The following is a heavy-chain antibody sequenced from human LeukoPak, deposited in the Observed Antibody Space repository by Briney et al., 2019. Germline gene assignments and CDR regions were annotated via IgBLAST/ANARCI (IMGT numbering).Heavy chain of an antibody. D-gene: IGHD3-16*01. CDR3: ARWGPSPSDY. V-gene: IGHV1-18*01. CDR2: ISAYNGNT. CDR1: GYIFINHG. J-gene: IGHJ4*02. Sequence: ASVKVSCKASGYIFINHGIAWGRQAPGQGLEYMGWISAYNGNTDYAQNLQGRVTMTTDTSTTTAYMELRMLTSDDTAVYYCARWGPSPSDYWGQGTLVTVSS.